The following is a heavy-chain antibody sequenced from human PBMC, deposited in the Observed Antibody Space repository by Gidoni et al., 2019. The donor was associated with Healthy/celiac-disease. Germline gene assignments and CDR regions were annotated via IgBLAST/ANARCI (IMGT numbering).Heavy chain of an antibody. CDR1: GFTLSSYG. Sequence: QVQLVESGGGVVQPGRSLRLSCAASGFTLSSYGMHWVRQAPGKGLEWVAVIWYDGSNKYYADSVKGRFTISRDNSKNTLYLQMNSLRAEDTAVYYCAREMRYDFWSGVPPAFDIWGQGTMVTVSS. J-gene: IGHJ3*02. D-gene: IGHD3-3*01. CDR2: IWYDGSNK. CDR3: AREMRYDFWSGVPPAFDI. V-gene: IGHV3-33*01.